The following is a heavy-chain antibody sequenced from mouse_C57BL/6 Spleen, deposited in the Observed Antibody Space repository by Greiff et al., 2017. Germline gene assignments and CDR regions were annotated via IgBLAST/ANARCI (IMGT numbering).Heavy chain of an antibody. V-gene: IGHV1-52*01. Sequence: VQLQQPGAELVRPGSSVKLSCKASGYTFTSYWMHWVKQRPIPGLEWIGNIDPSDSETHYNQKFKDKATLTVDKSSSTAYMQLSSLTSEDSAVYYCARPIYDGYYPFAYWGQGTLVTVSA. CDR3: ARPIYDGYYPFAY. D-gene: IGHD2-3*01. J-gene: IGHJ3*01. CDR2: IDPSDSET. CDR1: GYTFTSYW.